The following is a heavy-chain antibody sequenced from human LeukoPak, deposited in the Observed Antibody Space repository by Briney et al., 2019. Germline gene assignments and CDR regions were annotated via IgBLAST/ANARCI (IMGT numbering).Heavy chain of an antibody. Sequence: SGTLFLTCAVYGGSFSGYYWSWIRQPPGKGLEWIGEINHSGSTNYNPSLKSRVTISVDTSKNQFSLKLSSVTATDTAMYYCARGVYGSQDSWGQGTLVTVSS. J-gene: IGHJ4*02. CDR1: GGSFSGYY. CDR3: ARGVYGSQDS. CDR2: INHSGST. V-gene: IGHV4-34*01. D-gene: IGHD1-26*01.